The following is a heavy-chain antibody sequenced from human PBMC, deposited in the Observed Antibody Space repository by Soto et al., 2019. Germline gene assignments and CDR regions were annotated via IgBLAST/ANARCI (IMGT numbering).Heavy chain of an antibody. CDR3: ARDRNYYDSSGYLDY. D-gene: IGHD3-22*01. Sequence: PGGTLRLSCAASGFTFSSYGMHWVRQAPGKGLEWVAVIWYDGSNKYYADSVKGRFTISRDNSKNTLYLQMTSLRAEDTAVYYCARDRNYYDSSGYLDYWGQGTLVTVSS. CDR2: IWYDGSNK. V-gene: IGHV3-33*01. J-gene: IGHJ4*02. CDR1: GFTFSSYG.